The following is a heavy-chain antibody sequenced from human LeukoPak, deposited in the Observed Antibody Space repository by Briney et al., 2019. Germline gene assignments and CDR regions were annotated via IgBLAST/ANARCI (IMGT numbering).Heavy chain of an antibody. Sequence: SQTLSPTRTLSCGSITSYYWSWIRQPPGKGLEWIGYIYNSWITNYNPSLKSRVTISVDTSKNQFFLKVSSVTAADTALYFCARVLSGSYYDYWGQGAQVTVSS. J-gene: IGHJ4*02. D-gene: IGHD1-26*01. CDR1: CGSITSYY. CDR2: IYNSWIT. V-gene: IGHV4-59*01. CDR3: ARVLSGSYYDY.